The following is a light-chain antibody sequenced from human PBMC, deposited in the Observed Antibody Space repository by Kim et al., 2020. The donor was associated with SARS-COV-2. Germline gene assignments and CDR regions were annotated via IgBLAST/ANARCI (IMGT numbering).Light chain of an antibody. CDR1: QGISSA. CDR3: QQFDNYPPLT. Sequence: SVGDRVTITCRASQGISSALAWYQQKPGKAPNLLIHDASSLESGVPSRFSGSGSGTDFTLTISSLQPEDFATYYCQQFDNYPPLTFGGGTKVDIK. J-gene: IGKJ4*01. CDR2: DAS. V-gene: IGKV1D-13*01.